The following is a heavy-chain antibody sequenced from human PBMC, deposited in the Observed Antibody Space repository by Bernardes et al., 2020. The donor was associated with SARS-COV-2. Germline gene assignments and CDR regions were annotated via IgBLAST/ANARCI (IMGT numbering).Heavy chain of an antibody. J-gene: IGHJ4*02. Sequence: GGSLRVSCAASGFTFSSYDMHWVRQATGKGLEWVSAIGTAGDTYYPGSVKGRFTISRENAKNSLYLQMNSLRAGDTAVYYCARGAITMVRGVIFYYFDYWGQGTLVTVSS. CDR2: IGTAGDT. CDR3: ARGAITMVRGVIFYYFDY. V-gene: IGHV3-13*01. CDR1: GFTFSSYD. D-gene: IGHD3-10*01.